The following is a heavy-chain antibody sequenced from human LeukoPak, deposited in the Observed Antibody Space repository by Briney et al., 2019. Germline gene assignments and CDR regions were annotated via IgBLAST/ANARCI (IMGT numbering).Heavy chain of an antibody. CDR3: AKAAYAASSSGYSFDY. V-gene: IGHV3-33*06. J-gene: IGHJ4*02. Sequence: GGSLRLSCAASGFTFSNYDMHWVRQAPGKGLEWMAVIWSDGGKRYYADSLKGRFTISRDNSQSTLYLQMNSLRAEDRAIYYCAKAAYAASSSGYSFDYWGQGTLVTVSS. D-gene: IGHD5-12*01. CDR2: IWSDGGKR. CDR1: GFTFSNYD.